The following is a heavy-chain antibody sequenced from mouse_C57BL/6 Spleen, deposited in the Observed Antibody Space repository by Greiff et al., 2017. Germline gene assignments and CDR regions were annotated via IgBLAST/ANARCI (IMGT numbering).Heavy chain of an antibody. D-gene: IGHD1-1*01. V-gene: IGHV5-17*01. Sequence: VQLKESGGGLVKPGGSLKLSCAASGFTFSDYGMHWVRQAPEKGLEWVAYISSGSSTIYYADTVKGRFTLSRDNAKNTLFLQMTSLRSEDTAMYYCSRRYYGSSYYAMDYWGQGTSVTVSS. CDR3: SRRYYGSSYYAMDY. CDR1: GFTFSDYG. J-gene: IGHJ4*01. CDR2: ISSGSSTI.